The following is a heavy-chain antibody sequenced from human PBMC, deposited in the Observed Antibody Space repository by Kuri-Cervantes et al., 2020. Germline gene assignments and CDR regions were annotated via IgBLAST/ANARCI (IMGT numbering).Heavy chain of an antibody. CDR2: ISNDGNNK. CDR1: GFTFSSYA. D-gene: IGHD3-10*01. Sequence: GESLKISCAASGFTFSSYAMHWVRQAPGKGLEWVAVISNDGNNKFYADSVKGRFTISRDNSKNTLYLQMNSLRAEDTAVYYCARDRKPGGYYYYGMDVWGQGTTVTVSS. J-gene: IGHJ6*02. CDR3: ARDRKPGGYYYYGMDV. V-gene: IGHV3-30*14.